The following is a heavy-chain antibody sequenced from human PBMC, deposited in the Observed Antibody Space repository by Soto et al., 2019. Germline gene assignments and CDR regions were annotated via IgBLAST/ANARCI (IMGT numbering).Heavy chain of an antibody. V-gene: IGHV1-3*01. CDR3: AKRSSSSTFDY. J-gene: IGHJ4*02. CDR1: GYTFTDYA. CDR2: INAGNGNT. Sequence: ASVKVSCKASGYTFTDYALHWVRQAPGQSLEWMGWINAGNGNTKYSQKVQGRVTITRDTSATTAYMELSSLKSGDTAVYYCAKRSSSSTFDYWGQGTLVTVSS. D-gene: IGHD6-6*01.